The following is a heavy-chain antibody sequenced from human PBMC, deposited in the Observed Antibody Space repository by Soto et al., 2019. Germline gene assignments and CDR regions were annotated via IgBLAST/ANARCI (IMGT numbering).Heavy chain of an antibody. D-gene: IGHD3-22*01. J-gene: IGHJ6*02. Sequence: PGGSLRLSCAASGVTFSSYGMHWVRQAPGKGLEWVAVISYDGSNKYYADSVKGRFTISRDNSKNTLYLQMNSLRAEDTAVYYCAKDDSPLRVGPKNYYYSVMDVWGQGTTVTVSS. CDR3: AKDDSPLRVGPKNYYYSVMDV. CDR2: ISYDGSNK. V-gene: IGHV3-30*18. CDR1: GVTFSSYG.